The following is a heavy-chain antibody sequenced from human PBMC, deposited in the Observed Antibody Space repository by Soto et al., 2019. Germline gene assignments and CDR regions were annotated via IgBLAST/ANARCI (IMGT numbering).Heavy chain of an antibody. D-gene: IGHD2-8*02. CDR1: GSTFTSNG. CDR2: ISTYNENM. Sequence: VASVKVSCKVSGSTFTSNGIGWVRQAPGQGLEWLGWISTYNENMDSAPKIEDRLTMTTDRSTTTAYMELRNLESDDTALYYCGYVGGYSTGDYSFDVWGQGTPVTVSS. J-gene: IGHJ4*02. V-gene: IGHV1-18*04. CDR3: GYVGGYSTGDYSFDV.